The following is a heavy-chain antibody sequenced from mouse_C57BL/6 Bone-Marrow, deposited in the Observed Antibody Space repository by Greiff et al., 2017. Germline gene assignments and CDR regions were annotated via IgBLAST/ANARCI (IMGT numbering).Heavy chain of an antibody. CDR2: ISNGGGST. J-gene: IGHJ2*01. Sequence: EVQGVESGGGLVQPGGSLKLSCAASGFTFSDYYMYWVRQTPEKRLEWVAYISNGGGSTYYPDTVKGRFTISRDNAKNPLYLQMSRLKSEDTAMYYCARQLGLTFDYWGQGTTLTVSS. D-gene: IGHD4-1*01. V-gene: IGHV5-12*01. CDR3: ARQLGLTFDY. CDR1: GFTFSDYY.